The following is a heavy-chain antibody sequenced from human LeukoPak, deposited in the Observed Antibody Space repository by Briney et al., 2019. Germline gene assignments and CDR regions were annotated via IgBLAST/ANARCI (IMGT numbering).Heavy chain of an antibody. V-gene: IGHV3-11*01. J-gene: IGHJ4*02. CDR2: ISSSGSTI. CDR1: GFTFSDYY. D-gene: IGHD4-17*01. Sequence: PGGSLRLSCAASGFTFSDYYMSWIRQAPGKGLEWVSYISSSGSTIVYADSVKGRFTVSRGNAKNSMFLQMNSLRAEDTAVYYCARERRLRETDSWGQGTLVTVSS. CDR3: ARERRLRETDS.